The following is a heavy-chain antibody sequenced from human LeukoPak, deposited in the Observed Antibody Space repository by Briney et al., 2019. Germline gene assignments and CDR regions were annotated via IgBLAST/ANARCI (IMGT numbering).Heavy chain of an antibody. CDR1: GFTFSSYG. Sequence: PGGSLRLSCAASGFTFSSYGMHWVRQAPGKGLEWVAFIRYDGSNKYYADSVKGRFTISRDNPKNTLYLQMNSLRAEDTAVYYCAKRLVSGYSSSWYGYYYYMDVWGKGTTVTVSS. V-gene: IGHV3-30*02. CDR3: AKRLVSGYSSSWYGYYYYMDV. J-gene: IGHJ6*03. CDR2: IRYDGSNK. D-gene: IGHD6-13*01.